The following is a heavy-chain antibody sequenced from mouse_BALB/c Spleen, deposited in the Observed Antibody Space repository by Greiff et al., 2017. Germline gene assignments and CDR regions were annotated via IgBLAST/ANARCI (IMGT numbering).Heavy chain of an antibody. V-gene: IGHV1S41*01. CDR1: GYTFTSYW. CDR2: IAPGSGST. CDR3: ERWDYGSPYAMDY. J-gene: IGHJ4*01. Sequence: DLVKPGASVKLSCKASGYTFTSYWINWIKQRPGQGLEWIGRIAPGSGSTYYNEMFKGKATLTVDTSSSTAYIQLSSLSSEDSAVYFCERWDYGSPYAMDYWGQGTSVTVSS. D-gene: IGHD1-2*01.